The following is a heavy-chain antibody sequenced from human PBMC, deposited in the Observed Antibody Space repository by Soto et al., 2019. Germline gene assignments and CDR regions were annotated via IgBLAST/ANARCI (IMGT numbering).Heavy chain of an antibody. V-gene: IGHV4-30-2*01. J-gene: IGHJ5*02. CDR2: ISPSGSP. Sequence: SETLSLTCSVSGGSVNSGGYSWSWIRQPPGKGLEWIGFISPSGSPAYNPTLKSRVTISVDRSNNQISLELSSVTAADTAVYYCARGVLAWGPGTLVTVSS. CDR3: ARGVLA. CDR1: GGSVNSGGYS. D-gene: IGHD2-8*01.